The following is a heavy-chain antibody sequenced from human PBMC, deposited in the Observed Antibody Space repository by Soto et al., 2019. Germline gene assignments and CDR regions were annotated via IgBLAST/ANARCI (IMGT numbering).Heavy chain of an antibody. CDR2: LYYSGST. V-gene: IGHV4-59*01. J-gene: IGHJ3*02. D-gene: IGHD6-13*01. CDR1: GASISSYC. Sequence: TSEALSLTCTVSGASISSYCWSWIRQPPGKGLEWIGFLYYSGSTNYNPSLKRRATISVDTSKNQFSLKLSSVTTADTAVYYCARERLDSSWYEGDDAFDIWGQGTMVT. CDR3: ARERLDSSWYEGDDAFDI.